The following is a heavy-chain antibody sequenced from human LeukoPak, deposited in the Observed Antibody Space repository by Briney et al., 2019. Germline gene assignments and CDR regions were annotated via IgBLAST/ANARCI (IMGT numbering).Heavy chain of an antibody. V-gene: IGHV1-69*04. D-gene: IGHD1-1*01. CDR3: ARAPGGFDI. CDR1: GVSFSSSA. Sequence: GSSVKVTCKASGVSFSSSAISWVRQAPGQGLEWMGRIIVSLGTPKYAPKFQDRLTITVDKSTGTAYMELSSLTSEDTAVYYCARAPGGFDIWGQGTKVTVSS. J-gene: IGHJ3*02. CDR2: IIVSLGTP.